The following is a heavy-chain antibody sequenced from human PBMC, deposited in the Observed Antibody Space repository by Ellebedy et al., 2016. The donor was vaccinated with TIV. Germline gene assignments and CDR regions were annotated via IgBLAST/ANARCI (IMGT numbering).Heavy chain of an antibody. J-gene: IGHJ3*02. Sequence: APVKVSCXISGYTLSDLSMHWVRQAPGQGPEWLGGFDPEAIYAQRFQGRVTMSADTSTDTAYMELSSLRSEDTATYYCATILYSYSFDIWGQGTKVTVSS. CDR3: ATILYSYSFDI. V-gene: IGHV1-24*01. D-gene: IGHD6-13*01. CDR1: GYTLSDLS. CDR2: FDPEA.